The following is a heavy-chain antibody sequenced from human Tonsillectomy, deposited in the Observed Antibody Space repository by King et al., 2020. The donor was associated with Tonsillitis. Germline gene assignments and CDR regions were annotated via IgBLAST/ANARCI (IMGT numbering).Heavy chain of an antibody. CDR1: GFTFSSYW. V-gene: IGHV3-74*01. D-gene: IGHD2-2*01. CDR2: INSDGSST. J-gene: IGHJ4*02. Sequence: VQLVESGGGLVQPGGSLRLSCAASGFTFSSYWMHWVRQAPGKGLVWVSRINSDGSSTSYADSVKGRFTISRDNAKNTLYLQMNSLRAEDTAVYYCARSGTRGYCSSTSCYLLDYWGQGTLVTVSS. CDR3: ARSGTRGYCSSTSCYLLDY.